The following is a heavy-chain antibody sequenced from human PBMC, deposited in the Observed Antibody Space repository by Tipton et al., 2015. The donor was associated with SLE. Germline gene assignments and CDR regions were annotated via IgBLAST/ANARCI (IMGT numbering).Heavy chain of an antibody. CDR3: ARAVITIFGVVIPGFDY. Sequence: SLRLSCAASGFTFSSYWMSWVRQAPGKGLEWVANIKQDGSEKYYVDSVKGRFTISRDNAKNSLYLQMNSLRAEDTAVYYCARAVITIFGVVIPGFDYWGQGTLVPVSS. CDR1: GFTFSSYW. D-gene: IGHD3-3*01. CDR2: IKQDGSEK. V-gene: IGHV3-7*01. J-gene: IGHJ4*02.